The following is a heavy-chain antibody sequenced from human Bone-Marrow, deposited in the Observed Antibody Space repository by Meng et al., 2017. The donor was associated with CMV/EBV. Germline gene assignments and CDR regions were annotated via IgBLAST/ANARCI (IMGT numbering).Heavy chain of an antibody. CDR1: GGSISGDTYY. V-gene: IGHV4-39*07. CDR3: ARDRVVVPAVITPRGVFDI. D-gene: IGHD2-2*01. Sequence: SETLSLTCTVSGGSISGDTYYWGWIRQPPGKGLEWVGSIYYSGSTYYHPSLKSRVTISVDTSKNQFSLKLTSVTAADTAVYYCARDRVVVPAVITPRGVFDIWGRGTMVTVSS. CDR2: IYYSGST. J-gene: IGHJ3*02.